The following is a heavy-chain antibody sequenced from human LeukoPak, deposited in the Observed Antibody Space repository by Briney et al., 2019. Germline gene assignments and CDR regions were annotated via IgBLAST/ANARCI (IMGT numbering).Heavy chain of an antibody. CDR1: GGSLSGYY. J-gene: IGHJ4*02. Sequence: SETLSLPCAVYGGSLSGYYWSWIRQPPGKGVEWVGEIKHSGSTNYNPSLKSRVTISVDTSKNQFSLKLSSVTAADTAVYYCARLPSRYYYGSGSYRGYFDYWGQGTLVTVSS. CDR3: ARLPSRYYYGSGSYRGYFDY. D-gene: IGHD3-10*01. V-gene: IGHV4-34*01. CDR2: IKHSGST.